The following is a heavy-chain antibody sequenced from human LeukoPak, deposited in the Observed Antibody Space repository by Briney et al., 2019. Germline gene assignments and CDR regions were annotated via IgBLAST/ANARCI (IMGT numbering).Heavy chain of an antibody. CDR1: GFTFSNYA. Sequence: PGGSLRLSCAASGFTFSNYAMSWVRQAPGKGLEWVSATSVSGGSTYYADSVKGRFTISRDNSKNTLYLQMNSLRAEDTAVYYCAKELYYYDSSGSLDYCGQGTLVTVSS. V-gene: IGHV3-23*01. J-gene: IGHJ4*02. D-gene: IGHD3-22*01. CDR3: AKELYYYDSSGSLDY. CDR2: TSVSGGST.